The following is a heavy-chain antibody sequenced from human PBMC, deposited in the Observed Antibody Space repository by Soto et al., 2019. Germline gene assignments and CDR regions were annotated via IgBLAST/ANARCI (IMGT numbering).Heavy chain of an antibody. CDR1: GGSISSSSYY. J-gene: IGHJ4*02. CDR2: IYYSGST. Sequence: SETLSLTCTVSGGSISSSSYYWGWIRQPPGKGLEWIGSIYYSGSTYYNPSPKSRVTISVDTSKNQFSLKLSSVTAADTAVYYCARHFYFDYWGQGTLVTSPQ. V-gene: IGHV4-39*01. CDR3: ARHFYFDY.